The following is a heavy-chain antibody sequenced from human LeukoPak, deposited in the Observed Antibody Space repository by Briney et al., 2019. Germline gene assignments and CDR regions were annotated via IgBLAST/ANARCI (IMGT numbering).Heavy chain of an antibody. CDR1: GFTFSSYW. J-gene: IGHJ4*02. CDR2: IKQDGSEK. V-gene: IGHV3-7*01. CDR3: ASGLRTFDY. D-gene: IGHD5-12*01. Sequence: GGSLRLSCAASGFTFSSYWMSWVRQAPGKGLEWVANIKQDGSEKYFVDSVKGRFTISRDNAKNSLYLQMNSRRAEDTAVYYCASGLRTFDYWGQGTQVTVSS.